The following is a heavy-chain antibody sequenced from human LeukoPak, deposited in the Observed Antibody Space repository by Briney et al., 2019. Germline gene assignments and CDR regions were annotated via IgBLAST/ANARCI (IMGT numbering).Heavy chain of an antibody. V-gene: IGHV3-74*01. CDR2: ITNDGSST. J-gene: IGHJ4*02. Sequence: PGGSLRLSCATSGFTFSSYGMHWVRQAPGKGLVWVSRITNDGSSTTYADSVKGRFTISRDNAKNMLYLQVNSLRAEDTAVYYCATEYSDNSGYCFHWGQGTLVTVSS. D-gene: IGHD3-22*01. CDR1: GFTFSSYG. CDR3: ATEYSDNSGYCFH.